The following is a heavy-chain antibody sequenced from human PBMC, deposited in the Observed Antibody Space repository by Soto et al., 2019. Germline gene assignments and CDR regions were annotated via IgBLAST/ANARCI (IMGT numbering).Heavy chain of an antibody. CDR1: GGSISSGGYY. V-gene: IGHV4-31*03. CDR2: IYYSGST. J-gene: IGHJ6*02. Sequence: QVQLQESGPGLVKPSQTLSLTCTVSGGSISSGGYYWSWIRQHPGKGLEWIGYIYYSGSTYYNPSLKSRVTIXXDXSXXQFSLKLSSVTAADTAVYYCARATHYGYKDYGMDVWGQGTTVTVSS. D-gene: IGHD5-18*01. CDR3: ARATHYGYKDYGMDV.